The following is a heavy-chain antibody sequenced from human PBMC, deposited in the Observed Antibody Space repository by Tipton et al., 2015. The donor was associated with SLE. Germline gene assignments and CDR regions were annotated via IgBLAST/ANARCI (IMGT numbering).Heavy chain of an antibody. CDR3: ARERSMIVVVFDY. J-gene: IGHJ4*02. V-gene: IGHV4-34*01. CDR2: ISDSGST. D-gene: IGHD3-22*01. Sequence: TLSLTCAVYGGSFSGYYWSWIRQPPGKGLEWIGEISDSGSTNYNPSLESRVSMSVDRSKIQFSLKLKSVTAADTAVYYCARERSMIVVVFDYWGQGTLVTVSS. CDR1: GGSFSGYY.